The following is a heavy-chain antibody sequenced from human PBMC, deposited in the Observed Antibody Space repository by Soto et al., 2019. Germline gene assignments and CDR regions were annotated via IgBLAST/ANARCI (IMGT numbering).Heavy chain of an antibody. J-gene: IGHJ6*02. Sequence: GSVEVSFKASGYAFTSYGVSLVRQAPGQGLEWMGWISAYNGNTTYAQKLQGRVTMTTDTSTSTAYMELRSLRSDDTAVYYCARKGSIAVDPTYSYYYGMDVWGQGTTFTVSS. CDR2: ISAYNGNT. V-gene: IGHV1-18*04. D-gene: IGHD6-19*01. CDR3: ARKGSIAVDPTYSYYYGMDV. CDR1: GYAFTSYG.